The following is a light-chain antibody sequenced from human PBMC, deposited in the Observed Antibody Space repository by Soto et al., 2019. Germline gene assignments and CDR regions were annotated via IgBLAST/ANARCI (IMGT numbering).Light chain of an antibody. J-gene: IGLJ3*02. Sequence: QSVLTQPPSASGTPGQRVTISCSGSYSNIGSKFVFWYQQLPGTAPKLLIYRDDQRPSGVPDRFSGSKSGTSASLAISGLRYEEEADYYCSTWDGSLSGRVFGGGTKVTVL. CDR2: RDD. V-gene: IGLV1-47*01. CDR3: STWDGSLSGRV. CDR1: YSNIGSKF.